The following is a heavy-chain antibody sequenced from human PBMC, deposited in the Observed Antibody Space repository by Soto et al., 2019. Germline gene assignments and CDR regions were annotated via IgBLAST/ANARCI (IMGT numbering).Heavy chain of an antibody. Sequence: QVQLVESGGGVVQPGRSLRLSCAASGFTFSSYGMHWVRQAPGKGLEWVAVISYDGSNKYYADSVKGRFTISRDNSKNTLYLQMNSLRAEDTAVYHCAKDLGYCSGGSCYSKVDYYYYYGMDVWGQGTTVTVSS. V-gene: IGHV3-30*18. CDR1: GFTFSSYG. D-gene: IGHD2-15*01. CDR3: AKDLGYCSGGSCYSKVDYYYYYGMDV. J-gene: IGHJ6*02. CDR2: ISYDGSNK.